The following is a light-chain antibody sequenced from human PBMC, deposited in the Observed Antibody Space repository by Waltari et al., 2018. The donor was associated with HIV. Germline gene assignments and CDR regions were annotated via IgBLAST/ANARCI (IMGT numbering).Light chain of an antibody. Sequence: QSALTQPASVSGSPGQSITISCTGSSSDVGSYKHVSWYQQHPGKAPRLIIYEVRKRPSGVSNRYSASKSGKTASLTVSGLRAEDEADYYCSSYAGSSTFVIFGGGTKLTVL. V-gene: IGLV2-23*02. CDR2: EVR. J-gene: IGLJ2*01. CDR1: SSDVGSYKH. CDR3: SSYAGSSTFVI.